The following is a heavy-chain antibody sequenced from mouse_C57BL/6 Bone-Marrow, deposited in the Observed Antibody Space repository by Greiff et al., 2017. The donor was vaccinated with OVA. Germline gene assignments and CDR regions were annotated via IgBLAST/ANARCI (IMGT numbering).Heavy chain of an antibody. CDR1: GYTFTSYW. CDR2: IYPGNSGT. Sequence: EVQLQQSGTVLARPGASVKMSCKTSGYTFTSYWMHWVKQRPGQGLEWIGAIYPGNSGTSYNQKFKGKAKLTAVTSASTAYMELSSMTNKDSAVYYCLYDGYPDDAMDYWGQGTSVTVSS. CDR3: LYDGYPDDAMDY. D-gene: IGHD2-3*01. V-gene: IGHV1-5*01. J-gene: IGHJ4*01.